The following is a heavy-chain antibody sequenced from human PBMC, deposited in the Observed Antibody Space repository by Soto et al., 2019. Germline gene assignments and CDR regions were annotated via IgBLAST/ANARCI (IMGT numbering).Heavy chain of an antibody. V-gene: IGHV4-34*01. Sequence: LSLTCAVHGGSFSGYYWSWIRQPPGKGLEWIGEINHSGSTNYNPSLKSRVTISVDTSKNQFSLKLSSVTAADTAVYYCATTSLDYYDFWSGYYYYYGMDVWGQGTTVTVSS. CDR3: ATTSLDYYDFWSGYYYYYGMDV. D-gene: IGHD3-3*01. CDR1: GGSFSGYY. J-gene: IGHJ6*02. CDR2: INHSGST.